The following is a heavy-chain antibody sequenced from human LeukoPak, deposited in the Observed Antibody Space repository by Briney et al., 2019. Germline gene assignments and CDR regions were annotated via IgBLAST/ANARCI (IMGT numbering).Heavy chain of an antibody. D-gene: IGHD3-10*01. Sequence: SETLSLTCTVSGGSISSYYWSWIRQPPGKGLEWIAYIYYTGSTTYNPSLNSRVTTLVDTSRSQFSLKLSSVTAADTAVYYCARWGGTLNAFDVWGPGTLVTVSS. J-gene: IGHJ3*01. V-gene: IGHV4-59*08. CDR1: GGSISSYY. CDR3: ARWGGTLNAFDV. CDR2: IYYTGST.